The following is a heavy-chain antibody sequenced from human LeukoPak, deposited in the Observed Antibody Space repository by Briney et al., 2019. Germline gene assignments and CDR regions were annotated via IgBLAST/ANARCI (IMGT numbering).Heavy chain of an antibody. J-gene: IGHJ3*02. CDR2: IYHSGST. Sequence: SETLSLTCAVSGGSISSGGYSWSWIRQPPGKGLEWIGYIYHSGSTYYNPSLKSRVTISVDRSKNQFSLKLSSVTAADTAVYYCARDGDGYKPHAFDIWGQGTMVTVSS. D-gene: IGHD5-24*01. CDR3: ARDGDGYKPHAFDI. V-gene: IGHV4-30-2*01. CDR1: GGSISSGGYS.